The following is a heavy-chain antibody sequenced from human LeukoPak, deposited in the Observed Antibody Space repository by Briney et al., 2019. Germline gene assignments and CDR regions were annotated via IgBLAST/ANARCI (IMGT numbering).Heavy chain of an antibody. Sequence: PGGSLRLSCGASGFTFSDYYMSWIRQAPGKGLEWASYISSSSSYTNYADSVKGRFTISRDNAKNSLYLQMNSLRAEDTAVYYCARFITMVRGVIPENWFDPWGQGTLVTVSS. CDR2: ISSSSSYT. D-gene: IGHD3-10*01. V-gene: IGHV3-11*06. J-gene: IGHJ5*02. CDR3: ARFITMVRGVIPENWFDP. CDR1: GFTFSDYY.